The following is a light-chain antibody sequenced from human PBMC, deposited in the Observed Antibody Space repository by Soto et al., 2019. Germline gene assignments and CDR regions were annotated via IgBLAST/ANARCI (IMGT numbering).Light chain of an antibody. CDR2: AND. J-gene: IGLJ3*02. CDR3: SSYTSSSTGV. CDR1: SSNIGAGFD. V-gene: IGLV1-40*01. Sequence: QSVLTQPPSVSGAPGQRLTISCAGTSSNIGAGFDVHWYQQLPGTAPKLLIYANDDRPSGVPDRFSGSTSGTSASLAITGLQAEDAADYYCSSYTSSSTGVFGGGTKLTVL.